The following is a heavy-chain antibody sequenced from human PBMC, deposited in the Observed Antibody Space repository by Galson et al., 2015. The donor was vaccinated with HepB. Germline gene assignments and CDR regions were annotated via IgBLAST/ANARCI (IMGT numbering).Heavy chain of an antibody. Sequence: SLRLSGAASGLTFSNDAIHWVRQAPGKGLEWEALISSDGSNKYYTDSVKGRFTISRDNSKNTLDLQMNRLRSEDTAGSYCARGIDGYGPTLGYWGQGTLVTVSS. CDR1: GLTFSNDA. V-gene: IGHV3-30-3*01. J-gene: IGHJ4*02. D-gene: IGHD5-24*01. CDR3: ARGIDGYGPTLGY. CDR2: ISSDGSNK.